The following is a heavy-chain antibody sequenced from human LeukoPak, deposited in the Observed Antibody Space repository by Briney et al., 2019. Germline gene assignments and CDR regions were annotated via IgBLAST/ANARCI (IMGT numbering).Heavy chain of an antibody. CDR1: GFTFSSYA. J-gene: IGHJ4*02. Sequence: PGGSLRLSCAASGFTFSSYAMSWVRQAPGKGLEWVSAIIGTGGTTYYADSVKGRFTISRDNSKNTLYLQMSSLRGEDTAVFYCVKSPHASSSYFDYWGQGTLVTVSS. CDR2: IIGTGGTT. D-gene: IGHD6-13*01. CDR3: VKSPHASSSYFDY. V-gene: IGHV3-23*01.